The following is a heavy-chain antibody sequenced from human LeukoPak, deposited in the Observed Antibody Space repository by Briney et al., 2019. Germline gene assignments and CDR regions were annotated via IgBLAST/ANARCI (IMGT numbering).Heavy chain of an antibody. Sequence: GGSLRLSCAASGFTFSSYSMNRVRQAPGKGLEWVSSISSSSSYIYYADSVKGRFTISRDNAKNSLYLQMNSLRAEDTAVYYCARGASRVLRYFDWVEAPDYWGQGTLVTVSS. CDR2: ISSSSSYI. CDR3: ARGASRVLRYFDWVEAPDY. V-gene: IGHV3-21*01. J-gene: IGHJ4*02. CDR1: GFTFSSYS. D-gene: IGHD3-9*01.